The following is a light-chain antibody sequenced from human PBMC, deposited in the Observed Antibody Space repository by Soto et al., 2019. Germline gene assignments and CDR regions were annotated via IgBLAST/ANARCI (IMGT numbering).Light chain of an antibody. CDR2: GAS. Sequence: EIVSTHFPGTLSLSPGERATLSCRASQSVSNNYLAWYQQKPGQAPRLVIFGASNRATGIPDRFSASGSGTEFTLTISRLEPEDVAVYYCQQYATSPLTFGHGTKVDIK. J-gene: IGKJ1*01. CDR3: QQYATSPLT. CDR1: QSVSNNY. V-gene: IGKV3-20*01.